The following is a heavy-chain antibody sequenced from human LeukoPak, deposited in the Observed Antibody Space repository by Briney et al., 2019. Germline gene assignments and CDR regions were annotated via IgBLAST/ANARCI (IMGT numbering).Heavy chain of an antibody. CDR1: GFTFSSYS. V-gene: IGHV3-21*01. CDR3: ARDRAELGFDY. J-gene: IGHJ4*02. Sequence: GGSLRLSCAASGFTFSSYSMNWVRQAPGKGLEWVSSISSSSSYIYYADSVKGRFTISRDNAKNSLYLQMNSLRAEDSAVYYCARDRAELGFDYWGQGTLVTVSS. D-gene: IGHD7-27*01. CDR2: ISSSSSYI.